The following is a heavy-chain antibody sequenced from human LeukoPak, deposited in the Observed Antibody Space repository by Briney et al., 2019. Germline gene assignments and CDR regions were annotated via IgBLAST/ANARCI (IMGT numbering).Heavy chain of an antibody. Sequence: VASVKVSCKASGYTFTGYYMHWVRQAPGQGLEWMRWINPNSGGTNYAQKFQGWVTMTRDTSISTAYMELSRLRSDDTAVYYCARALGYSGSPTVGGMDVWGQGTTVTVSS. CDR2: INPNSGGT. CDR3: ARALGYSGSPTVGGMDV. D-gene: IGHD1-26*01. J-gene: IGHJ6*02. V-gene: IGHV1-2*04. CDR1: GYTFTGYY.